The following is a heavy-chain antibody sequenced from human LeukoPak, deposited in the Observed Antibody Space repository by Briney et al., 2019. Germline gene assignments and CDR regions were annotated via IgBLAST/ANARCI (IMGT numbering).Heavy chain of an antibody. CDR3: ARNGYYSVDY. Sequence: PSETLSLTCAVSGGSISSGNWWSWVRQPPGKGLEWIAEIYHTGGTNYNPSLKSRVTLSVDKSKNQLSLKLSSVTAADTAVYYCARNGYYSVDYWGQGTLVTVSS. V-gene: IGHV4-4*02. D-gene: IGHD4-17*01. J-gene: IGHJ4*02. CDR1: GGSISSGNW. CDR2: IYHTGGT.